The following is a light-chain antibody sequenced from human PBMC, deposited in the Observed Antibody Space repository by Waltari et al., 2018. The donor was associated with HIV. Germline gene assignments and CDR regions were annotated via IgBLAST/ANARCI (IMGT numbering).Light chain of an antibody. Sequence: HSALTPPPSASGTPGQRVTISCSGARSNTGSNAVRWYHQVPGTAPKLLIYKNNQRPSGVPDRFSGSKSGTSASLAISGLQSEDEADYFCAAWDDNLDAALFGGGTKLTVL. CDR3: AAWDDNLDAAL. CDR2: KNN. J-gene: IGLJ2*01. CDR1: RSNTGSNA. V-gene: IGLV1-44*01.